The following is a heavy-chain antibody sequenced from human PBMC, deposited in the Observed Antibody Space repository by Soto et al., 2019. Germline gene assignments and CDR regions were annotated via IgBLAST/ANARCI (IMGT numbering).Heavy chain of an antibody. J-gene: IGHJ3*02. CDR1: GFTFSSYA. Sequence: QVQLVESGGGVVQPGRSLRLSCAASGFTFSSYAMHWVRQAPGKGLEWVAVISYDGSNKYYADSVKGLFTISRDNSKNTLYLQMNSLRAEDTAVYYCARTLRDAFDIWGQGTMVTVSS. CDR2: ISYDGSNK. CDR3: ARTLRDAFDI. V-gene: IGHV3-30-3*01. D-gene: IGHD3-10*01.